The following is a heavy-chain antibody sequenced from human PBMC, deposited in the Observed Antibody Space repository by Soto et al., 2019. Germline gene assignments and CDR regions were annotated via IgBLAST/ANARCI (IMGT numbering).Heavy chain of an antibody. CDR3: AQSFGVAVMGYYHHAVDV. V-gene: IGHV2-5*02. D-gene: IGHD3-3*01. Sequence: QITLRESGPTLVQPTQTLTLTCTFSGFSLSTSGVGVAWIRQPPGKALEWLELIYWDDDKRYSPSLKSRLTITKDTSKTQVVLTLSNMDPVDTATYFSAQSFGVAVMGYYHHAVDVWGQGTTVTVSS. J-gene: IGHJ6*02. CDR2: IYWDDDK. CDR1: GFSLSTSGVG.